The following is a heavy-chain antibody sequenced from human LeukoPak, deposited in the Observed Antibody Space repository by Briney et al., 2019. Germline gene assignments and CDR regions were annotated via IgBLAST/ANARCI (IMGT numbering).Heavy chain of an antibody. D-gene: IGHD3-9*01. J-gene: IGHJ4*02. CDR1: GYTFSGYY. Sequence: GASVKVSCKASGYTFSGYYVHWVRQAPGQGLEWMGWINTNTGNPTYAQGFTGRFVFSLDTSVSTAYLQISSLKAEDTAVYYCARDQTTSVLRYFDWLSPSYFDYWGQGTLVTVSS. CDR2: INTNTGNP. V-gene: IGHV7-4-1*02. CDR3: ARDQTTSVLRYFDWLSPSYFDY.